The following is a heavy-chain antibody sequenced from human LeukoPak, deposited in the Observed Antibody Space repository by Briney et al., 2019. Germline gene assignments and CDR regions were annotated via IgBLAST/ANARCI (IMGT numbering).Heavy chain of an antibody. CDR2: ISYDGSNK. V-gene: IGHV3-30-3*01. CDR3: ASGGSIGDH. CDR1: GFTFSSYA. Sequence: GRSLRLSCAASGFTFSSYAMLWVRQAPGKGLEWVAFISYDGSNKYYADSVKGRFTISRDNSKNTLYLQMNSLSAEDTAVYYCASGGSIGDHWGQGTLVTVSS. D-gene: IGHD3-10*01. J-gene: IGHJ4*02.